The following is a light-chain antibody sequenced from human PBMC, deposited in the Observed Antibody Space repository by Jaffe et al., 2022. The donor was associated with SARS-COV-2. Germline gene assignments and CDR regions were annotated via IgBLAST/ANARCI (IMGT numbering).Light chain of an antibody. CDR2: ENN. CDR3: GTWDSSLSDWV. J-gene: IGLJ3*02. V-gene: IGLV1-51*02. CDR1: SSNIGNAY. Sequence: QSVLTQPPSVSAAPGQKVTISCSGSSSNIGNAYVSWYQQLPGTAPKLLIYENNKRPSGIPDRFSGSKSGTSATLGITGLQTGDEAGYYCGTWDSSLSDWVFGGGTKLTVL.